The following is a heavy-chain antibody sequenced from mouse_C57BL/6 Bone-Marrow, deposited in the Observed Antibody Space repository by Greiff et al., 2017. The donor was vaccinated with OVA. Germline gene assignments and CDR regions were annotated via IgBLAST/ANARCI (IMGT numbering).Heavy chain of an antibody. V-gene: IGHV5-4*03. D-gene: IGHD1-2*01. CDR2: ISDGGSYT. Sequence: EVKLVESGGGLVKPGGSLKLSCAASGFTFSSYAMSWVRQTPEKRLEWVATISDGGSYTYYPDNVKGRFTISRDNAKNNLYLQMSHLKSEDTAMYYCARARDYYGLYAMDYWGQGTSVTVSS. J-gene: IGHJ4*01. CDR3: ARARDYYGLYAMDY. CDR1: GFTFSSYA.